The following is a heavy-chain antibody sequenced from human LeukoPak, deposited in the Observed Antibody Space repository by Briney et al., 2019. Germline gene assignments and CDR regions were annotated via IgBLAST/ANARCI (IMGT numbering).Heavy chain of an antibody. CDR2: INHSGST. CDR3: AREPQGDLPWFDP. CDR1: GGSFSGYY. Sequence: SETLSLTCAVHGGSFSGYYWSSIRQPLGKGLEWIGEINHSGSTNYNPSLKSRVTISVDTSKNQFSLKLSSVTAADTAVYYCAREPQGDLPWFDPWGQGTLVTVSS. D-gene: IGHD2-21*02. V-gene: IGHV4-34*01. J-gene: IGHJ5*02.